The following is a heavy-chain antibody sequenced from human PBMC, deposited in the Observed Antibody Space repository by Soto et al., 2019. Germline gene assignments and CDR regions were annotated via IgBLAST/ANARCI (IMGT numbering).Heavy chain of an antibody. CDR3: AKGVVVVPAPRGYFFDY. CDR2: ISGNSGST. CDR1: GFTFSSYA. Sequence: GESLKISCAASGFTFSSYAMSWVRRAPGKGLEWVSVISGNSGSTYYADSVKGRFTVSRDNSKNTLYLQMSSLRVDDTAVYYCAKGVVVVPAPRGYFFDYWGQGTLVTVSS. J-gene: IGHJ4*02. V-gene: IGHV3-23*01. D-gene: IGHD2-2*01.